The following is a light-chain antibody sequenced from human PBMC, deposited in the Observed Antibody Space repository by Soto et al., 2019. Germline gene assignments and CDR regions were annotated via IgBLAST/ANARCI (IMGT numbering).Light chain of an antibody. Sequence: DIQMTQSPSSLSASAGDTVTITCRASQNIVDYVSWYQQRPGKAPRLLLYSSSILHNGVSSRFSGDGSGTVFTLTITGLQPEDFATYYCQQTFSTHITFGGGTMVEVK. CDR1: QNIVDY. CDR2: SSS. CDR3: QQTFSTHIT. J-gene: IGKJ4*01. V-gene: IGKV1-39*01.